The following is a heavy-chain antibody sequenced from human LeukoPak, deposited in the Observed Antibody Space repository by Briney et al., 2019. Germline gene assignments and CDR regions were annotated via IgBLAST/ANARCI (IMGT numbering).Heavy chain of an antibody. J-gene: IGHJ3*02. CDR2: SDPNTGDT. Sequence: GESVKASCNASGYTFTHYFMHWVRQAPGHGLEWMGWSDPNTGDTNYSQNIQGRATMTRDTSIDTAYMEFTSLGSDDTAVYYCARGRTMDGSTPPFEIWGQGTMVTVSS. D-gene: IGHD4/OR15-4a*01. V-gene: IGHV1-2*02. CDR3: ARGRTMDGSTPPFEI. CDR1: GYTFTHYF.